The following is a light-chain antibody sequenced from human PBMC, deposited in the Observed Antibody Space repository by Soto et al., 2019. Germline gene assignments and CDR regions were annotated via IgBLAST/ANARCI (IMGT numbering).Light chain of an antibody. CDR1: QGLLHSDGKTY. Sequence: DILMTQTPLSLSFTPGQPASISCKSSQGLLHSDGKTYFYWYLQKPGKAPNLLIYDASRLQSGVPSRFSGSGGGTDFTLSISSVQPEDFATYFCQQSYMDPITFGQGTRLEIK. J-gene: IGKJ5*01. V-gene: IGKV2-29*01. CDR3: QQSYMDPIT. CDR2: DAS.